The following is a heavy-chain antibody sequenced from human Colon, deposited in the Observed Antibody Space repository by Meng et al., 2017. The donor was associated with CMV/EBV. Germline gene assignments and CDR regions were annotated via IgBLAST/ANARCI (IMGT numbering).Heavy chain of an antibody. J-gene: IGHJ4*02. CDR3: KEVDD. V-gene: IGHV3-30*03. Sequence: GESLKISCVASGFSFSSSVMHWVRQAPGKGLEWVAAISNDGDDKFYADSVKGRFTISGDNAKNTLYLQLNRLRADDTAVYYCKEVDDWGQGTLVTVSS. CDR1: GFSFSSSV. CDR2: ISNDGDDK.